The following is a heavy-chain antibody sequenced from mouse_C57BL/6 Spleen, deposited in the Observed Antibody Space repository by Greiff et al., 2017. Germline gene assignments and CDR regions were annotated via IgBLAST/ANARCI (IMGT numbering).Heavy chain of an antibody. CDR2: IDPSDSYT. V-gene: IGHV1-50*01. CDR3: ARKDYGSSYFDY. J-gene: IGHJ2*01. D-gene: IGHD1-1*01. CDR1: GYTFTSYW. Sequence: VQLQQPGAELVKPGASVKLSCKASGYTFTSYWMQWVKQRPGQGLEWIGEIDPSDSYTNYNQKFKGKATLTVDTSSSTAYMQLSSLTSDDSAVYYCARKDYGSSYFDYWGQGTTLTVSS.